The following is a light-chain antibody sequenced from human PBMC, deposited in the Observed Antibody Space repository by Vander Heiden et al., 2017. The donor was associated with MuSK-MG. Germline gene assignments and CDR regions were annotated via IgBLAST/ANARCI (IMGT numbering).Light chain of an antibody. CDR2: KAS. J-gene: IGKJ1*01. V-gene: IGKV1-5*03. CDR1: HSISNY. Sequence: DIEMTQSPSTLSVSVGDTVTISCRASHSISNYLAWYQQKPGKAPNLLIYKASKLNSGVPSRFSGSGSGTEFTLTISSLQPDDFATYYCQQYDTYRTFGQGTKVEIK. CDR3: QQYDTYRT.